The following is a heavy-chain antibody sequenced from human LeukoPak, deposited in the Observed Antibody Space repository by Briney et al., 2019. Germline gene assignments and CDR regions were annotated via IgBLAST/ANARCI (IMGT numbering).Heavy chain of an antibody. Sequence: PSETLSLTCTVSGDSISSNSNYYWSWIRQPAGKGLEWIGRTHTSGSTSYNPSLKSRVTISVDTSKNQFSLKLSSVTAADTAVYYCARHIVGATWYDAFDIWGQGTMVTVSS. CDR1: GDSISSNSNYY. J-gene: IGHJ3*02. CDR3: ARHIVGATWYDAFDI. D-gene: IGHD1-26*01. CDR2: THTSGST. V-gene: IGHV4-61*02.